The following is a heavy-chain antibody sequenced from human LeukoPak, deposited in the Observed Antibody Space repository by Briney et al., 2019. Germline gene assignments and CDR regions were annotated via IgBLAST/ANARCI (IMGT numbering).Heavy chain of an antibody. CDR1: GGTFSSYA. CDR3: ARDSFEKNAFDI. CDR2: IIPILGIA. J-gene: IGHJ3*02. V-gene: IGHV1-69*04. Sequence: SVKVSCTASGGTFSSYAISWVRQAPGQGLEWIGRIIPILGIANSAQKFQGRVTITADKSTSTAYMELSSLRSEDTAVYYCARDSFEKNAFDIWGQGTMVTVSS. D-gene: IGHD3-10*01.